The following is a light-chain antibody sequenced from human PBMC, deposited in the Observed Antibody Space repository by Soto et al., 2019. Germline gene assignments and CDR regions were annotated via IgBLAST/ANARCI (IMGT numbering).Light chain of an antibody. CDR1: LSNIGSNF. CDR2: RNN. V-gene: IGLV1-47*01. J-gene: IGLJ2*01. Sequence: QSVLTRPPSASGTPGQRVTISCSGSLSNIGSNFIYSYQQLPGSAPKLLINRNNERPSGVPDRFSGSKSGTSASLAISGLRAEDEADYHCAAWDDSLRGVVFGGGTQLTVL. CDR3: AAWDDSLRGVV.